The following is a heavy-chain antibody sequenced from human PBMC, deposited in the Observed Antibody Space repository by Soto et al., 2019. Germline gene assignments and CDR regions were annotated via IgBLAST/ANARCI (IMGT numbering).Heavy chain of an antibody. CDR2: ISWDGGST. D-gene: IGHD5-12*01. V-gene: IGHV3-43*01. Sequence: EVQLVESGGVVVQPGGSLRLSCAASGFTFDDYTMHWVRQAPGKGLEWVSLISWDGGSTYYADSVKGRFTISRDNSKNSLYLQMNSLRTEDTALYYCAKPALRDGYNYRLWGPLDYWGQGTLVTVSS. CDR3: AKPALRDGYNYRLWGPLDY. J-gene: IGHJ4*02. CDR1: GFTFDDYT.